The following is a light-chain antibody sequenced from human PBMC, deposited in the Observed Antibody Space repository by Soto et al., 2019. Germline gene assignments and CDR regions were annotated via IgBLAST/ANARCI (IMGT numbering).Light chain of an antibody. V-gene: IGLV1-47*02. CDR2: SDN. J-gene: IGLJ2*01. Sequence: QSVLTQPPSASGTPGQRVTISCSGSSSNIGRDFVYWYQQVPGTAPKPLIYSDNQRYSGVPDRFSGSKSGTSASLTISGLRSEDEADYYCASWDDTLSGVVFGGGTKLTVL. CDR3: ASWDDTLSGVV. CDR1: SSNIGRDF.